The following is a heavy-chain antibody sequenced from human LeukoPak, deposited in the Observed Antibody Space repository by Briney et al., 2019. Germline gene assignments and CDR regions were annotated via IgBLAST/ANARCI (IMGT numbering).Heavy chain of an antibody. CDR1: GFSFKNYG. J-gene: IGHJ4*02. Sequence: TGGSPRLSCAPFGFSFKNYGMHWVRQAPGKGLEWVAFIGYDESNKYYGDSVKGRFTISRDNSKNTLYLQMNSLRTEDTAVYYCAKNTTGLYDSSGWGVNWGQGTLVTVSS. CDR3: AKNTTGLYDSSGWGVN. CDR2: IGYDESNK. V-gene: IGHV3-30*02. D-gene: IGHD3-22*01.